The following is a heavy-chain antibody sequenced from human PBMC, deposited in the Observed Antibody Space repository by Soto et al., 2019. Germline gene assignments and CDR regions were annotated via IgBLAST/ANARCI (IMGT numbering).Heavy chain of an antibody. CDR1: GGTFSSYA. CDR2: IIPIFGTA. CDR3: SSRGTDTAMSNCAY. D-gene: IGHD5-18*01. J-gene: IGHJ4*02. V-gene: IGHV1-69*01. Sequence: QVQLVQSGAEVKKPGSSVKVSCKASGGTFSSYAISWVRQAPGQGLEWMGGIIPIFGTANYAQKFQARVTITADASTITAYMALSSLRSEDTAVYYCSSRGTDTAMSNCAYWGQGTLVTVSS.